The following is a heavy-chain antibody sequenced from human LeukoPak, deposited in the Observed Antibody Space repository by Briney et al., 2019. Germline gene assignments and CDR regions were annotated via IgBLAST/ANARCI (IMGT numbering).Heavy chain of an antibody. D-gene: IGHD6-13*01. V-gene: IGHV3-21*01. CDR3: ARDGSSWSEWFDP. CDR1: VFTFRGYS. CDR2: ISSSSSYI. J-gene: IGHJ5*02. Sequence: GGSLRLSCAASVFTFRGYSMNWVRQAPGKGLEWVSSISSSSSYIYYADSVKGRFTISRDNDKNSLYLQMNSLRAEDAAVYYCARDGSSWSEWFDPWGQGTLVTVSS.